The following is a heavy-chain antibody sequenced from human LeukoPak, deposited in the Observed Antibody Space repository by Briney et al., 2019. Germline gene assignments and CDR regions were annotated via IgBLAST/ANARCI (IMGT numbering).Heavy chain of an antibody. J-gene: IGHJ4*02. D-gene: IGHD3-22*01. CDR3: ARQRRGGYNYFDD. V-gene: IGHV4-39*01. CDR2: FYYTGST. Sequence: PSETLSLTCTVSGGFISSSNFYWGWIRQPPGKGLEWIGSFYYTGSTYYDPSLKSRVTISVDTSKNQFSLKLSSVTAADSAVYYCARQRRGGYNYFDDWGQGTLVTVSS. CDR1: GGFISSSNFY.